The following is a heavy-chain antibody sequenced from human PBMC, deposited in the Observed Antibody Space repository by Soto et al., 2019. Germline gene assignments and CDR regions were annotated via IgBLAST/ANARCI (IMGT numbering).Heavy chain of an antibody. CDR3: ARGYCDTDPDLYYYYYGMDV. CDR1: GGTFSSYA. CDR2: IIPIFGTA. V-gene: IGHV1-69*01. Sequence: QVQLVQSGAEVKKPGSSVKVSCKASGGTFSSYAISWVRQAPGQGLEWMGGIIPIFGTANYAQKFQGRVTITADESTSKAYMELSSLRSEDTAVYYCARGYCDTDPDLYYYYYGMDVWGQGTTVTVSS. D-gene: IGHD4-17*01. J-gene: IGHJ6*02.